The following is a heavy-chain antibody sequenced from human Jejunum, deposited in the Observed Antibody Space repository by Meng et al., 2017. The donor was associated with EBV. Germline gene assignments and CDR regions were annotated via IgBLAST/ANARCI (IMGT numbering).Heavy chain of an antibody. J-gene: IGHJ5*02. V-gene: IGHV7-4-1*02. Sequence: VRQVQYGSWLNKPGASVKVSCKASRYTFTSSGINWVRQAPGQGLEWMGWINTNTGYPTYAQDFTGRFVFSLDTSVSTAYLQITSLSTEDNAVYYCARVRPGGGWFDPWGQGTLVTVSS. CDR1: RYTFTSSG. CDR2: INTNTGYP. CDR3: ARVRPGGGWFDP. D-gene: IGHD2-8*02.